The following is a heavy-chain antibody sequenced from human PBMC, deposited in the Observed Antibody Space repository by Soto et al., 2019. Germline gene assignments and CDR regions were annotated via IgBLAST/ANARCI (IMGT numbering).Heavy chain of an antibody. J-gene: IGHJ6*02. V-gene: IGHV4-31*01. Sequence: QVRLQESGPGLVKPAQTLSLTCTVSGGSISSGGYYWSWIRQHPGKGLEWIGYIYYSGSTYYSPSLKSPVTISVDMSKNQFSLKLSSVTAADTAVYYCPRDPGYSSSCYFLGGYYYYGMDVWGQGTTVTVSS. D-gene: IGHD6-13*01. CDR1: GGSISSGGYY. CDR2: IYYSGST. CDR3: PRDPGYSSSCYFLGGYYYYGMDV.